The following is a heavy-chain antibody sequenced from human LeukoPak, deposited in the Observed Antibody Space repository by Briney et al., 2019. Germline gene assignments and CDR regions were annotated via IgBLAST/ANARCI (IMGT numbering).Heavy chain of an antibody. J-gene: IGHJ4*02. Sequence: SETLSLTCTVSGYSISSGYYWGWIRRPPGKGLEWIGSIYHSGSTYYNPSLKSRVTISVDTSKNQFSLKLSSVTAVDTAVYYCAREMEMATNYFDYWGQGTLVTVSS. CDR3: AREMEMATNYFDY. D-gene: IGHD5-24*01. V-gene: IGHV4-38-2*02. CDR1: GYSISSGYY. CDR2: IYHSGST.